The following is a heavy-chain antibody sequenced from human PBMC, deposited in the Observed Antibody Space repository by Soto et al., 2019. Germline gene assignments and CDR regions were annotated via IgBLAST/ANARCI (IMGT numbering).Heavy chain of an antibody. CDR3: ARDKVRLQLGGNYYYATDV. CDR1: GGRFSNYA. V-gene: IGHV1-69*12. CDR2: IIPLFRTP. Sequence: QAQLVQSGAEVKKPGSSVKVSCKASGGRFSNYALSWVRQAPGQGLEWMGGIIPLFRTPDYSQKFQGRVTITADESTSTAYMELSSLRSEDTAVYFCARDKVRLQLGGNYYYATDVWGQGTTVTVSS. D-gene: IGHD5-12*01. J-gene: IGHJ6*02.